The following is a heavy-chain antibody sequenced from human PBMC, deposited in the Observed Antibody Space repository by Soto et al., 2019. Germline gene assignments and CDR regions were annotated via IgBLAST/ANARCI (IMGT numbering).Heavy chain of an antibody. Sequence: EVQLLESGGGLVQPGGSLRLSCAASGFTFSSYAMSWVRQAPGKGLEWVSAISGSGGSTYYADSVKGRFTISRDNSKNTLYLQMNSLRAEDTAVYYCAKDHGVGYESSGSRSPWGQGTLVTVSS. CDR1: GFTFSSYA. D-gene: IGHD3-22*01. J-gene: IGHJ5*02. CDR3: AKDHGVGYESSGSRSP. V-gene: IGHV3-23*01. CDR2: ISGSGGST.